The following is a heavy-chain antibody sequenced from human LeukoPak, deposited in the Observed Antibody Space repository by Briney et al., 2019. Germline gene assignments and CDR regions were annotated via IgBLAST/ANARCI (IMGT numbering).Heavy chain of an antibody. V-gene: IGHV1-2*02. D-gene: IGHD6-19*01. CDR3: ARATAGICDY. Sequence: GASVKVSCKASGYTFTGYYMHWVRQAPGQGLEWMGWINPNSGGTNYAQKFQGRVTMTRGTSISTAYMELSSLRSEDTAVYYCARATAGICDYWGQGTLVTVSS. CDR2: INPNSGGT. CDR1: GYTFTGYY. J-gene: IGHJ4*02.